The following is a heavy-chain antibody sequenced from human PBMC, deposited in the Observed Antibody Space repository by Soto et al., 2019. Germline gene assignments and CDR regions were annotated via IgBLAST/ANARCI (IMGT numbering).Heavy chain of an antibody. CDR1: GGSFSGYY. CDR3: ARSYYYDSSGYYVGVYYYYYGMDV. J-gene: IGHJ6*02. Sequence: SETLSLTCAVYGGSFSGYYWSWIRQPPGKGLAWIGEINHSGSTNYNPSLKSRVTISVDTSRNQFSLKLSSVTAADTAVYYCARSYYYDSSGYYVGVYYYYYGMDVWGQGTTVTVSS. D-gene: IGHD3-22*01. V-gene: IGHV4-34*01. CDR2: INHSGST.